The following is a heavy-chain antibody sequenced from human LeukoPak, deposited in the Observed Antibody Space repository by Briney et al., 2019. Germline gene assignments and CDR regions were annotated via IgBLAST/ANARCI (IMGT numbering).Heavy chain of an antibody. V-gene: IGHV4-59*08. CDR3: ARLTSGSGTYLFDY. J-gene: IGHJ4*02. Sequence: SETLSLTCTVSGGSLSSYSWSWIRQPPGKGLEWIGYVYYSGSTNYNPSLKSRVTILVDTSKNQFSLNLSSVTAADTAVYYCARLTSGSGTYLFDYWGQGTLVTVSS. D-gene: IGHD3-10*01. CDR1: GGSLSSYS. CDR2: VYYSGST.